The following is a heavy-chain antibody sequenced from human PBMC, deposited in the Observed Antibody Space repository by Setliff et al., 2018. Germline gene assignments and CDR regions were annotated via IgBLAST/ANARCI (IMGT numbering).Heavy chain of an antibody. Sequence: PVGSLRLSCAASGFSLGSYEFNWVRQAPGKGLEWVSYISSSGTDMYYVDSVKGRFTISRDNAKNSLYLQMNSLRVEDTAVYYCARDVVSGWYRRNNYFGMDVWGQGTTVTVSS. CDR2: ISSSGTDM. V-gene: IGHV3-48*03. CDR1: GFSLGSYE. CDR3: ARDVVSGWYRRNNYFGMDV. J-gene: IGHJ6*02. D-gene: IGHD6-19*01.